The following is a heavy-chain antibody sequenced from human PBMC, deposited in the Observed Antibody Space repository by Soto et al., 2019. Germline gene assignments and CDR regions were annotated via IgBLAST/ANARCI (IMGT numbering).Heavy chain of an antibody. Sequence: QVQLQESGPGLVKPSQTLFLTCTVSGGSISSVGYYWSWIRQHPGKGLEWIGYIYYSGSTYYNPSLKRRVTISVDTSKNPFSLEMSSVTAADTAVYYRARDLCPLYSSGWYCDLWGRGTLVTVSS. CDR2: IYYSGST. J-gene: IGHJ2*01. CDR3: ARDLCPLYSSGWYCDL. V-gene: IGHV4-31*03. D-gene: IGHD6-19*01. CDR1: GGSISSVGYY.